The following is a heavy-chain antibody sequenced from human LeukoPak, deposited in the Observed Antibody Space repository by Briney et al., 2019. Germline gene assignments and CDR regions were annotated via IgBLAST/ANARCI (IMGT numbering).Heavy chain of an antibody. Sequence: SVKVSRKASGGTFSSYAISWVRQAPGQGLEWMGGIIPIFGTANYAQKFQGRVTITADESTSTAYMELSSLSSEDTAVYYCARGPVSSSWYIGVYWGQGTQVTVSS. J-gene: IGHJ4*02. CDR1: GGTFSSYA. V-gene: IGHV1-69*13. CDR2: IIPIFGTA. D-gene: IGHD6-13*01. CDR3: ARGPVSSSWYIGVY.